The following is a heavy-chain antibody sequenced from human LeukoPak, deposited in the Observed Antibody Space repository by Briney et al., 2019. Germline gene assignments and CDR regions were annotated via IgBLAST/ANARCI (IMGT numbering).Heavy chain of an antibody. Sequence: SEPLSLTCTVSGGSISSSSYYWGWIRQPPGKGLEWIGSIYYSGSTSYNPSLKSRVTISVDTSRNQFSLKLSSVTAADTAVYYCARNITLTDWYFDLWGRGTLVTVSS. CDR1: GGSISSSSYY. D-gene: IGHD1-14*01. CDR2: IYYSGST. V-gene: IGHV4-39*01. J-gene: IGHJ2*01. CDR3: ARNITLTDWYFDL.